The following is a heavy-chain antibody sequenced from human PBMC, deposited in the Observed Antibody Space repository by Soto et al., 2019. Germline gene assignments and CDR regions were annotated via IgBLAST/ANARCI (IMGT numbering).Heavy chain of an antibody. CDR2: IGTAGDT. V-gene: IGHV3-13*01. J-gene: IGHJ6*02. D-gene: IGHD2-2*01. Sequence: GGSLRLSCAASGFTFSSYDMHWVRQATGKGLEWVSAIGTAGDTYYPGSVKGRFTISRENAKNSLYLQMNSLRAEDTAVYYCARGPPTGAMQYYYYGMDVWGQGTTVTVSS. CDR1: GFTFSSYD. CDR3: ARGPPTGAMQYYYYGMDV.